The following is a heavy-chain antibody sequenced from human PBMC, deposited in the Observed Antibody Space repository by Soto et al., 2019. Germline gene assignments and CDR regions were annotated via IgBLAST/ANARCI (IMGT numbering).Heavy chain of an antibody. J-gene: IGHJ4*02. Sequence: VQLAESGGGVGQPGTSLRLSCGASGFSFSSYGMSWVRQAPGKGLEWVAVISNDGNYEFYADSVKGRFTISRDNSKSTVHLQMNILKLEATALYFCVLGRGVSCLDTTCYMFDSWGQGNLVTVS. CDR3: VLGRGVSCLDTTCYMFDS. CDR2: ISNDGNYE. V-gene: IGHV3-30*03. CDR1: GFSFSSYG. D-gene: IGHD2-2*01.